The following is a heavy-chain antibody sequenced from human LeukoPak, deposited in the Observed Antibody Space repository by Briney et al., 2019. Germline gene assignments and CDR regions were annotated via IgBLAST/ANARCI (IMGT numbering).Heavy chain of an antibody. D-gene: IGHD3-9*01. CDR1: GYTFTSYG. J-gene: IGHJ4*02. CDR3: ARAPPVLRYFDWLSYYFDY. V-gene: IGHV1-18*01. CDR2: ISAYNGNT. Sequence: ASVKVSCKASGYTFTSYGISWVRQAPGQGLEWMGWISAYNGNTNYAQKLQGRVTMTTDTSTSTAYMELRSLRSDDTAVYYCARAPPVLRYFDWLSYYFDYWGQGTLVTVSS.